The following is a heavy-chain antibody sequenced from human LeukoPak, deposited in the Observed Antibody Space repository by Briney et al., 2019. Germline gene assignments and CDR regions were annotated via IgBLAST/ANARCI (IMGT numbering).Heavy chain of an antibody. CDR2: ISSSSSYI. V-gene: IGHV3-21*01. Sequence: GGSLRLSCAASGFTFSSYSMNWVRQAPGKGLEWVSSISSSSSYIYYADSVKGRFTISRDNAKNSLYLQMNSLRAEDTAVYYCARDSVDGSGSYFNYYYYYYMDVWGKGTTVTVSS. J-gene: IGHJ6*03. CDR1: GFTFSSYS. CDR3: ARDSVDGSGSYFNYYYYYYMDV. D-gene: IGHD3-10*01.